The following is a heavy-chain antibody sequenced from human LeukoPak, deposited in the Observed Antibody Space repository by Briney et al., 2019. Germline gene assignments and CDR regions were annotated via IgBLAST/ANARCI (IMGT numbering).Heavy chain of an antibody. D-gene: IGHD6-13*01. CDR3: AGGGKQQLESDY. J-gene: IGHJ4*02. Sequence: GASVKVSCKASGYTFTSYDINWVRQATGQGLEWMGWMNPNSGNTGYAQKFQGRVTMTRNTSISTAYMELSSLRSEDTAVYYCAGGGKQQLESDYWGQGTLVTVSS. CDR2: MNPNSGNT. V-gene: IGHV1-8*01. CDR1: GYTFTSYD.